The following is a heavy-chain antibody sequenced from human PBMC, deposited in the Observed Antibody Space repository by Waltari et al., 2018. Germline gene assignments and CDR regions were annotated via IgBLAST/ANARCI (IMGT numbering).Heavy chain of an antibody. CDR3: VRLAQRTYRSPVPGRHYYYGMDV. D-gene: IGHD3-10*01. CDR1: GFRFSNYW. Sequence: EEQLLESGGGLVQPGDSLRLSCAASGFRFSNYWMNWVRQAPGKGLVWVGLSSNDESSLTYADSVKGRFTISRDNAKNTLYLQMKRLRAEDTAVYYCVRLAQRTYRSPVPGRHYYYGMDVWGQGTTVTVSS. CDR2: SSNDESSL. J-gene: IGHJ6*02. V-gene: IGHV3-74*03.